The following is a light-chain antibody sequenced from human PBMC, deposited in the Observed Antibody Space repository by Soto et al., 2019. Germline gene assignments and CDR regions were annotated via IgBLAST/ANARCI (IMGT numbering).Light chain of an antibody. CDR2: WAS. CDR1: QSVLYSSNNKYY. J-gene: IGKJ5*01. CDR3: QQYYSTPLT. V-gene: IGKV4-1*01. Sequence: DIVMTQSPDSLDVSLGERATIKCKSSQSVLYSSNNKYYLAWYQQKPGQPPKLLIYWASTRESGVPDRFSGSGSGTDFTLTISSLQAEDVAVYYCQQYYSTPLTFGQGTRLEIK.